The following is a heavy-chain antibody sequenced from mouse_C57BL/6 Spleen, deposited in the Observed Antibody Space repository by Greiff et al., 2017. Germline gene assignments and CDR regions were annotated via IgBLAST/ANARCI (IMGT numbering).Heavy chain of an antibody. V-gene: IGHV1-69*01. CDR2: IDPSDSYT. D-gene: IGHD2-5*01. J-gene: IGHJ4*01. Sequence: VQLQQSGAELVMPGASVKLSCKASGYTFTSYWMHWVKQRPGQGLEWIGEIDPSDSYTNYNQKFKGKSTLTVDKSSSTAYMQLSSLTSEDSAVYYCARAPYYSNYSYYAMDYWGQGTSVTVSS. CDR1: GYTFTSYW. CDR3: ARAPYYSNYSYYAMDY.